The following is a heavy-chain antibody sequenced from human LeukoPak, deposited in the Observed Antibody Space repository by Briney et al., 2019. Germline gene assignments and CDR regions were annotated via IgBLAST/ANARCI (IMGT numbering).Heavy chain of an antibody. D-gene: IGHD5-24*01. J-gene: IGHJ4*02. Sequence: GGSLRLSCAASGFTFSSYGMHWVRQAPGKGLEWVAVISYDGSNKYYADSVKGRFTISRDNSKNTLYLQMNSLGAEDTAVYYCAKDGINGYNLDYWGQGTLVTVSS. CDR3: AKDGINGYNLDY. V-gene: IGHV3-30*18. CDR2: ISYDGSNK. CDR1: GFTFSSYG.